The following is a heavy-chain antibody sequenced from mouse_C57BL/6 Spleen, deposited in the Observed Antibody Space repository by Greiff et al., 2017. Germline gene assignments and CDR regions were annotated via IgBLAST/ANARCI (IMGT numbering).Heavy chain of an antibody. V-gene: IGHV1-59*01. D-gene: IGHD2-1*01. CDR3: ARRDYYGNYVFFDY. J-gene: IGHJ2*01. CDR2: IDPSDSYT. Sequence: QVQLKQPGAELVRPGTSVKLSCKASGYTFTSYWMHWVKQRPGQGLEWIGVIDPSDSYTNYNQKFKGKATLTVDTSSSTAYMQLSSLTSEDSAVYYCARRDYYGNYVFFDYWGQGTTLTVSS. CDR1: GYTFTSYW.